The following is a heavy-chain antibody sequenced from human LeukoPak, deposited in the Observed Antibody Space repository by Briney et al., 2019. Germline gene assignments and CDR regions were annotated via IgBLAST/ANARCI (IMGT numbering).Heavy chain of an antibody. Sequence: PSETLSLTCAVSGGSISSGGYSWSWIRQPPGKGLEWIGYIYHSGSTYYNPSLKSRVTISVDRSKNQFSLKLSSVTAADTAVYYCARGDHMGTANYFDYWGQGTLVTVSS. V-gene: IGHV4-30-2*01. CDR3: ARGDHMGTANYFDY. D-gene: IGHD2-21*02. CDR2: IYHSGST. J-gene: IGHJ4*02. CDR1: GGSISSGGYS.